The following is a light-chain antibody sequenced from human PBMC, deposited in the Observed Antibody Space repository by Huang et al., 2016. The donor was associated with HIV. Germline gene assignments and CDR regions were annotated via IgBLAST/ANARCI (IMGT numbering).Light chain of an antibody. CDR3: QQYNAYPLT. J-gene: IGKJ4*01. Sequence: DTQMTQSPSTLSASIGDRVTITCRASQRITTWLAWYQQKPGKVPKLLIYKASTLHSGVPSRFSGSGSGTDFTLTISSLQPDDFATYYCQQYNAYPLTFGGGTKVEIK. CDR2: KAS. V-gene: IGKV1-5*03. CDR1: QRITTW.